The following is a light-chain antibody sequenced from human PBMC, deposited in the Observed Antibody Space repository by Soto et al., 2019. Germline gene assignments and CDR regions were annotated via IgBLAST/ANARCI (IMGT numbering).Light chain of an antibody. V-gene: IGLV1-51*01. CDR2: DNY. Sequence: QSVLTQPPSVSAAPGQKVTISCSGSRSNINNNFVSWYQLFPGTAPKLLIYDNYKRPSGIPDRFSASKSGTSATLAITGLQTGDEAEYNSGTWDSSLDGFVFGTGTKLTVL. CDR1: RSNINNNF. J-gene: IGLJ1*01. CDR3: GTWDSSLDGFV.